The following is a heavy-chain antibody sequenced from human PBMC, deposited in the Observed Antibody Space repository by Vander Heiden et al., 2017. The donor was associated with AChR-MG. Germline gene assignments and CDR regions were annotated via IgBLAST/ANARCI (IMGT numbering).Heavy chain of an antibody. V-gene: IGHV3-30*18. CDR2: ISYDGSNK. D-gene: IGHD3-22*01. CDR1: GFTFTSSA. J-gene: IGHJ4*02. CDR3: AKDRRLWYDSGGYGAFDY. Sequence: QVQLVESGGGVVQPGTSLRLSCAASGFTFTSSAMHWVRQAPGKGLEWVAVISYDGSNKYYADSVKGRFTISRDNSKNTLYLQMNSLRAEDTAVYYCAKDRRLWYDSGGYGAFDYWGQGTLVTVSS.